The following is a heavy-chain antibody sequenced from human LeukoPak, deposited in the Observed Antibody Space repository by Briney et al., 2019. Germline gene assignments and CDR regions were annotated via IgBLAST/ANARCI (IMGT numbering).Heavy chain of an antibody. CDR2: IHYSGST. D-gene: IGHD3-10*01. CDR3: ARDIYGSGHGWFDT. Sequence: SETLSLTCTVSHVSISTYYWSWIRQPPGKGLEWMGYIHYSGSTNYNPSPKSRVTISVDTSKRQLSLMLRSVTAADTAVYYCARDIYGSGHGWFDTWGQGRLVTVSS. CDR1: HVSISTYY. V-gene: IGHV4-59*01. J-gene: IGHJ5*02.